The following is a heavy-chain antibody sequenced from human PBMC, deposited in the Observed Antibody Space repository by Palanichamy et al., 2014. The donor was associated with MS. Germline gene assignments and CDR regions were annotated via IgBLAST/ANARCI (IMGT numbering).Heavy chain of an antibody. CDR2: IHHSGST. Sequence: ESGPGLVKPSETLSLTCAVSGYSISSGYYWGWVRQPPGKGLEWIGSIHHSGSTYYNASLKSRVTMSVDTSTNQFSLELASVTAADTAVYYCARRKGWEVLSDYWGQGTLVTVSS. D-gene: IGHD1-26*01. CDR3: ARRKGWEVLSDY. V-gene: IGHV4-38-2*01. J-gene: IGHJ4*02. CDR1: GYSISSGYY.